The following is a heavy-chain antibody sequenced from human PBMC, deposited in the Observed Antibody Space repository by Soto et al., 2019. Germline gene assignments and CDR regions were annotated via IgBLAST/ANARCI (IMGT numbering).Heavy chain of an antibody. D-gene: IGHD6-13*01. V-gene: IGHV3-30*18. CDR2: ISYDESNK. CDR1: GFTFSRCG. Sequence: QVQLVESGGGVVQPGRSLRLSCGASGFTFSRCGMHWVRQAPGKGLEWVAMISYDESNKYYADSVKGRFTISRDNSKNTLYLQMHSLRAEDTAVYYCAKDRSSSWAIDYWGQGTLVTVSS. CDR3: AKDRSSSWAIDY. J-gene: IGHJ4*02.